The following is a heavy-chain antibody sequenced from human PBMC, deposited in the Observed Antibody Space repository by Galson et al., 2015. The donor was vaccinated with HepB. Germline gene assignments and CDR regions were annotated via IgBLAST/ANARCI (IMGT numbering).Heavy chain of an antibody. V-gene: IGHV3-30*01. D-gene: IGHD6-19*01. CDR2: TSYEGLNK. J-gene: IGHJ6*01. CDR3: ARDKSSEWYRGTLHYYHGMDV. CDR1: GFRFNSHA. Sequence: SLRLSCAASGFRFNSHAMHWVRQTPGKGLEWVSVTSYEGLNKFYGESVRGRFTISRDNSKNTLYLQMNNLRHEDSGVYYCARDKSSEWYRGTLHYYHGMDVWGQGATITVSA.